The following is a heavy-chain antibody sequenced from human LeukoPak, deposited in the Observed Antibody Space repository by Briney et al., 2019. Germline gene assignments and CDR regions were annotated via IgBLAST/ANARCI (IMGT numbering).Heavy chain of an antibody. CDR3: ARGSSSWYSYYYYYYMDV. CDR2: IYYSGST. V-gene: IGHV4-30-4*01. D-gene: IGHD6-13*01. Sequence: NPSQTLSLTCTVSGGSISSGDYYWSWIRQPPGKGLEWIGYIYYSGSTYYNPSLKSRVTISVDTSKNQFSLKLSSVTAADTAVYYCARGSSSWYSYYYYYYMDVWGKGTTVTVSS. J-gene: IGHJ6*03. CDR1: GGSISSGDYY.